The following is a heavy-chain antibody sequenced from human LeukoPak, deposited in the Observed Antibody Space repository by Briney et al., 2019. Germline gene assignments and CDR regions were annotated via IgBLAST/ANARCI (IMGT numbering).Heavy chain of an antibody. CDR2: IRSDGSDK. J-gene: IGHJ4*02. Sequence: PGGSLRLSCIASGFTFSSNGMHWVRQAPGKGLEWVAFIRSDGSDKYYADSVRGRFTISRDISKNTLYLQMNSLRPEDTAVYYCANVGYSGTYSDYWGQGTLVTVSS. V-gene: IGHV3-30*02. CDR3: ANVGYSGTYSDY. D-gene: IGHD1-26*01. CDR1: GFTFSSNG.